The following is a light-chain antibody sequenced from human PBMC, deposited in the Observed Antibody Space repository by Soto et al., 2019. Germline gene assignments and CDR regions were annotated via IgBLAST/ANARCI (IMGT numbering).Light chain of an antibody. CDR3: LQHNTYPWT. Sequence: DIKMTQSPSSLSAAVGARVPYSSQASQDIYKYLGWYQQKPGKAPKRMIYDASTLHSGVPSRFSGSGSGTEFTLTISSLQPEDFATYYCLQHNTYPWTFGQGTKVDIK. V-gene: IGKV1-17*01. CDR2: DAS. CDR1: QDIYKY. J-gene: IGKJ1*01.